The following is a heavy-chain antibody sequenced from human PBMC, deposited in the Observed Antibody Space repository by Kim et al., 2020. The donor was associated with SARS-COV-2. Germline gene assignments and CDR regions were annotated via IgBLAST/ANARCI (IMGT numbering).Heavy chain of an antibody. Sequence: TVKGRFTISRDNSKNTLYLQMHSLGAEDTAVYYCAKSGSSISMIVVVLTYWGQGTLVTVSS. V-gene: IGHV3-23*01. CDR3: AKSGSSISMIVVVLTY. J-gene: IGHJ4*02. D-gene: IGHD3-22*01.